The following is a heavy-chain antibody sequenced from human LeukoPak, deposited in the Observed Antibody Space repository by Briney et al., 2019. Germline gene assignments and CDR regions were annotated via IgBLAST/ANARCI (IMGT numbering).Heavy chain of an antibody. J-gene: IGHJ4*02. Sequence: GGSLRLSCAASGFTFSNAWMSWVRQAPGKGLEWVGRIKSKTDGGTTDYAAPVKGRFTISRDDSKNTLYLQMNSLKTEDTAVYYCTTDVYSSSSPGTRDYWGQGTLVTVSS. CDR2: IKSKTDGGTT. D-gene: IGHD6-13*01. V-gene: IGHV3-15*01. CDR3: TTDVYSSSSPGTRDY. CDR1: GFTFSNAW.